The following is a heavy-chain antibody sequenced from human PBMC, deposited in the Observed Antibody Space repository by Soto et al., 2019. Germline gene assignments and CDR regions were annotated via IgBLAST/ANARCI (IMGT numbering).Heavy chain of an antibody. CDR2: ISAYNGNR. CDR3: AGSPIAETGSLDY. CDR1: GYTFFNYG. Sequence: QVQLVQSGTEVKNPGASLQVSCKASGYTFFNYGIPWVRQAPGQGLEWMGWISAYNGNRNYGQKFQGRVTMTTDTSTSTAYMELKALRSDDTAVYFCAGSPIAETGSLDYWGQGTLVTVSS. D-gene: IGHD6-13*01. V-gene: IGHV1-18*01. J-gene: IGHJ4*02.